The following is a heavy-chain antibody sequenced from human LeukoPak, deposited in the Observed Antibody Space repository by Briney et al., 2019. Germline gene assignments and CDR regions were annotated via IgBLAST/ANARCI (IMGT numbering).Heavy chain of an antibody. J-gene: IGHJ3*02. Sequence: PLETLSLTCTVSGGSISSGGYYWRWIPQHPGEGLEWIGYIYYSGSPHYNPSLKSRVTISQDTSKNQFSLKLSSVTAPDTAVFYCARVLLDYGDYGAFDIWGQGTMVTVSS. CDR1: GGSISSGGYY. D-gene: IGHD4-17*01. CDR2: IYYSGSP. CDR3: ARVLLDYGDYGAFDI. V-gene: IGHV4-61*08.